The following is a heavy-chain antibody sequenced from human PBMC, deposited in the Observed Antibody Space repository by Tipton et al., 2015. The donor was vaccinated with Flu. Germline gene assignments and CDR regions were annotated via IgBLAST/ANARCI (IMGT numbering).Heavy chain of an antibody. J-gene: IGHJ4*02. V-gene: IGHV1-69*01. Sequence: QLVQSGAEVKKPGSSVKVSCKASGVTFSNYAISWVRQAPGQGLEWMGGIIPLFHTANYAQKFQGRVTITADESTSTAHMELSSLRSEDTAVYYCARHETYNDILSGPFDHWGQGTLVTVSS. CDR1: GVTFSNYA. CDR3: ARHETYNDILSGPFDH. D-gene: IGHD3-9*01. CDR2: IIPLFHTA.